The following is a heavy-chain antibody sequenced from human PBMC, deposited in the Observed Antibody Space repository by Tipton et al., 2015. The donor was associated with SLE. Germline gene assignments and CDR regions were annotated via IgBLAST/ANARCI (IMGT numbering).Heavy chain of an antibody. D-gene: IGHD4-23*01. J-gene: IGHJ4*02. V-gene: IGHV4-34*09. CDR1: GGSFSGYY. CDR2: INHSGST. CDR3: GRGEGDYVGNYYFDY. Sequence: TLSLTCAVYGGSFSGYYWSWIRQPPGKGLEWIGEINHSGSTNYNPSLKSRVTISVDTSKNQFSLKLSSVTAADTAVYYCGRGEGDYVGNYYFDYWGQGTLVTVSS.